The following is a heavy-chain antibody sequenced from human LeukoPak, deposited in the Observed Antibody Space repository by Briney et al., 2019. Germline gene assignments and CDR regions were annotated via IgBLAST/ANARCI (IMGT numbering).Heavy chain of an antibody. CDR1: GGSFSGYY. D-gene: IGHD5-18*01. J-gene: IGHJ4*02. CDR3: ARGGGVQLWLFN. Sequence: SETLSLTCAVYGGSFSGYYWSWIRQPPGKGLEWIGYIYYSGSTYYNPSLKSRVTISVDTSKNQFSLKLSSVTAADTAVYYCARGGGVQLWLFNWGQGTLVTVSS. V-gene: IGHV4-34*01. CDR2: IYYSGST.